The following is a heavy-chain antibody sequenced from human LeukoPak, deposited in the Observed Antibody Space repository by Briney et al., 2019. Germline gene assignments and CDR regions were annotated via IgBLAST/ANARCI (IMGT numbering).Heavy chain of an antibody. D-gene: IGHD6-19*01. V-gene: IGHV3-23*01. CDR3: AKGVAGLYYFDY. CDR1: GFTFSSYP. J-gene: IGHJ4*02. Sequence: GGSLRLSCAASGFTFSSYPMSWVRQASGKGLEWVSVISGSDGTTKYADSVKGRFTISRDNSKNTLSLQMNSLRAEDTAVYYCAKGVAGLYYFDYWGQGTLVTVSS. CDR2: ISGSDGTT.